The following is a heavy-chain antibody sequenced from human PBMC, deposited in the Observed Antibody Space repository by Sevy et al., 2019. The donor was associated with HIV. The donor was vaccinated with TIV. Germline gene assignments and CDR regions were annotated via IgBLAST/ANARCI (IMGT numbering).Heavy chain of an antibody. J-gene: IGHJ5*02. CDR2: VTPYNGHK. V-gene: IGHV1-18*01. CDR3: ARCLGGLRPWEYNWFDP. CDR1: GYTFASYG. D-gene: IGHD1-26*01. Sequence: ASVKVSCKASGYTFASYGISWVRQAPGQRLEWMGWVTPYNGHKKYAQKLQGRVTMTTDTSTSTAYMELRSLRSDDTAVYYCARCLGGLRPWEYNWFDPWGQGTLVTVSS.